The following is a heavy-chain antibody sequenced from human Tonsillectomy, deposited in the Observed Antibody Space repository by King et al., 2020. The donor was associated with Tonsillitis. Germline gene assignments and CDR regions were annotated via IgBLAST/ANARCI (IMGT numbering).Heavy chain of an antibody. CDR1: GFTVSSTY. CDR3: ARGYANTFDY. D-gene: IGHD1-1*01. CDR2: IYGGGNT. V-gene: IGHV3-53*01. Sequence: QLVQSGGGLVQPGGSLRLSCAASGFTVSSTYMNWVRQAPGKGLDWVSVIYGGGNTYYPDSVKGRFTISRDNSKNTVFLQMDSLRAEDTAIYYCARGYANTFDYWGQGTLVTVSS. J-gene: IGHJ4*02.